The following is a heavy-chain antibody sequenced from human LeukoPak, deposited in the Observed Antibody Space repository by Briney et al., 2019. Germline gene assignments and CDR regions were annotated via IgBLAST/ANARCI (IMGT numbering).Heavy chain of an antibody. CDR3: AREGYYYDSSGYPKYFQH. J-gene: IGHJ1*01. CDR1: GGSFSGYY. D-gene: IGHD3-22*01. CDR2: INHSGST. Sequence: SETLSLTCAVYGGSFSGYYWSWIRQPPGKGLEWIGEINHSGSTNYNPSLKSRVTISVGTSKNQFSLKLSSVTAADTAVYYCAREGYYYDSSGYPKYFQHWGQGTLVTVSS. V-gene: IGHV4-34*01.